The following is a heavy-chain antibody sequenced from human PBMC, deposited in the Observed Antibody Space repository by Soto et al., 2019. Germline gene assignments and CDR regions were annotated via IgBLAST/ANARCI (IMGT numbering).Heavy chain of an antibody. Sequence: PGGSLRLSCAASGFTFSSYGMHWVRQAPGKGLEWVAVISYDGSNKYYADSVKGRFTISRDNSKNTLYLQMNSLRAEDTAVYYCAKDQXSSGYYLAYFDYWGQGTLVTVSS. D-gene: IGHD3-22*01. J-gene: IGHJ4*02. CDR1: GFTFSSYG. CDR2: ISYDGSNK. CDR3: AKDQXSSGYYLAYFDY. V-gene: IGHV3-30*18.